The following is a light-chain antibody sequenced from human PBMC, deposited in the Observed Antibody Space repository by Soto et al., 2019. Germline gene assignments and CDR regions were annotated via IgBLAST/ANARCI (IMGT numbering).Light chain of an antibody. J-gene: IGKJ1*01. V-gene: IGKV2-24*01. Sequence: VLTQTPLSSPVTLGQPASISCRSSQSLVYSDGNTYLSWLQQRPGQPPRLLIYQVSNRFSGDPDRFSCSGAGTDFTLKISRVEAEDVGVYSCIQFSHFPRTFGQGTKVEIK. CDR1: QSLVYSDGNTY. CDR2: QVS. CDR3: IQFSHFPRT.